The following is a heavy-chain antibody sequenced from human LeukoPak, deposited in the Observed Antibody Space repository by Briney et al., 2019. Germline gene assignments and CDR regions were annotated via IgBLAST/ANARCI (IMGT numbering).Heavy chain of an antibody. CDR2: FDPEDVET. D-gene: IGHD2-2*01. CDR1: GYTVSEYS. V-gene: IGHV1-24*01. J-gene: IGHJ4*02. CDR3: ATVRYCSTSNCYPFDF. Sequence: ASVKVSCKVSGYTVSEYSITWVRQAPGKGLDGLGNFDPEDVETISAQKFQGRITMTEDTSTDTAYMELSSLRSEDTAMYYCATVRYCSTSNCYPFDFWGQGTLVTVSS.